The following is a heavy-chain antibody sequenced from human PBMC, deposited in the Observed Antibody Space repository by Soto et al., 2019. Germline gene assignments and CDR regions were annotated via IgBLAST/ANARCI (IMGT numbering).Heavy chain of an antibody. V-gene: IGHV4-59*01. CDR2: MYYSGST. CDR3: ARVAGESSSWYYYYYMDV. D-gene: IGHD6-6*01. J-gene: IGHJ6*03. Sequence: SETLSLTCTVSGGSISSYYWSWIRQPPGKGLEWIGYMYYSGSTNYNPSLKSRVSISVDTSKNHFSLKLSPVTAADTAVYYCARVAGESSSWYYYYYMDVWGKGTTVTVSS. CDR1: GGSISSYY.